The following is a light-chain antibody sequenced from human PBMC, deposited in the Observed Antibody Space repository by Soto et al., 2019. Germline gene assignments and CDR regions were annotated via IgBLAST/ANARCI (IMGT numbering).Light chain of an antibody. Sequence: EIVLTQSPATLSLSPGERATLSCRASQSVSSYLAWYQQKPGQAPRLLIYDASNRATGIPARFSGSGSGTDFTLTISSLEPEDFAVSYCHQRSNWPPYSVGQGTKLEIK. CDR2: DAS. J-gene: IGKJ2*01. V-gene: IGKV3-11*01. CDR1: QSVSSY. CDR3: HQRSNWPPYS.